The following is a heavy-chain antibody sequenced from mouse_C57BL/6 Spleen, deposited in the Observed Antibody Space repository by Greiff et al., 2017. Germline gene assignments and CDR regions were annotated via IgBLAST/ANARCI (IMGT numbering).Heavy chain of an antibody. J-gene: IGHJ1*03. V-gene: IGHV1-42*01. CDR1: GYSFTGYY. Sequence: VQLQQSGPELVKPGASVKISCKASGYSFTGYYMNWVKQSPEKSLEWIGEINPSTGGTTYNQKFKAKATLTVDKSSSTAYMQLKSLTSEDSAVYYCARRIYYGSSYDWYFDVWGTGTTVTVSS. CDR2: INPSTGGT. CDR3: ARRIYYGSSYDWYFDV. D-gene: IGHD1-1*01.